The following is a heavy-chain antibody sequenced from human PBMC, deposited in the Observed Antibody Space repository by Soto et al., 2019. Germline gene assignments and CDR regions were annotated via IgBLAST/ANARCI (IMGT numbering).Heavy chain of an antibody. CDR3: AKDSSGYYAPDDACYI. CDR2: ISYDGSNK. V-gene: IGHV3-30*18. D-gene: IGHD3-22*01. Sequence: GGSLRLSCAASGFTFSSYGMHWVRQAPGKGLEWVAVISYDGSNKYYADSVKGRFTISRDNSKNTLYLQMNSLRAEDTAVYYCAKDSSGYYAPDDACYIWGKGTRVTIAS. CDR1: GFTFSSYG. J-gene: IGHJ3*02.